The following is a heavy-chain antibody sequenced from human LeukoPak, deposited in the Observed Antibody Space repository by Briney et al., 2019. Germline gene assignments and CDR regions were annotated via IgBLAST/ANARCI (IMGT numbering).Heavy chain of an antibody. CDR1: DDSITMYY. CDR3: ARVAKHFRGGLSFYFMDV. D-gene: IGHD3-10*01. CDR2: IYYTGST. V-gene: IGHV4-59*01. J-gene: IGHJ6*03. Sequence: PSETLSLTCTVSDDSITMYYWTWIRQPPGKELEWIGHIYYTGSTNYNPSLNSRVTISVDTSKKQFSLRLTSVIAADTAVYYCARVAKHFRGGLSFYFMDVWGIGTTVTISS.